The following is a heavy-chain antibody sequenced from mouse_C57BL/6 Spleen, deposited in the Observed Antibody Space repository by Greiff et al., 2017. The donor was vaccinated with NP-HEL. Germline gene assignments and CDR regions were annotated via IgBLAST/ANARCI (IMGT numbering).Heavy chain of an antibody. CDR1: GYTFTSYW. J-gene: IGHJ4*01. CDR3: ARRGGDYDVRAMDY. V-gene: IGHV1-55*01. D-gene: IGHD2-4*01. CDR2: IYPGSGST. Sequence: VQLQQPGAELVKPGASVKMSCKASGYTFTSYWITWVKQRPGQGLEWIGDIYPGSGSTNYNEKFKSKATLTVDTSSSTAYMQLSSLTSEDSAVYYYARRGGDYDVRAMDYWGQGTSVTVSS.